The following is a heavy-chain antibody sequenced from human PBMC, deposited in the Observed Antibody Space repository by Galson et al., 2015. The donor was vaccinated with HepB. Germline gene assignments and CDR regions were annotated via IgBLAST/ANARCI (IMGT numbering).Heavy chain of an antibody. CDR3: AKAMAPLLRMDV. CDR1: GYTFTSYY. V-gene: IGHV1-46*01. J-gene: IGHJ6*02. D-gene: IGHD2-21*01. CDR2: INPSGGST. Sequence: SVKVSCKASGYTFTSYYMHWVRQAPGQGLEWMGIINPSGGSTSYAQKFQGRVTMTRDTSTSTVYMELSSLRSEDTAVYYCAKAMAPLLRMDVWGQGTTVTVSS.